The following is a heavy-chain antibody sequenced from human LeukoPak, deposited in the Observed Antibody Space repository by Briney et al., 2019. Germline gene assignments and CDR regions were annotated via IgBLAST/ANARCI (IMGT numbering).Heavy chain of an antibody. J-gene: IGHJ5*02. Sequence: SQTLSLTCTVSGGSISSGSYYWSWIRQPAGKGLEWIGRIYTSGSTNYNPSLKSRVTISVDTSKNQFSLKLSSVTAADTAVYYCARRGSDIGDDPWGQGTLVTVSS. D-gene: IGHD2-15*01. CDR1: GGSISSGSYY. CDR2: IYTSGST. CDR3: ARRGSDIGDDP. V-gene: IGHV4-61*02.